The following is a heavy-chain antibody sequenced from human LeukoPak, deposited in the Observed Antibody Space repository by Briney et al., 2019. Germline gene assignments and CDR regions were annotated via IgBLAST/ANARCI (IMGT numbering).Heavy chain of an antibody. CDR3: AKDRAARPGAFDI. Sequence: GGSLRLSCAASGFTFSSYAMHWVRQAPGKGLEWVAVISYDGSNKYYADSVKGRFTISRDNSKNTLYLQMNSLRAEDTAVYYCAKDRAARPGAFDIWGQGTMVTVSS. D-gene: IGHD6-6*01. V-gene: IGHV3-30-3*01. J-gene: IGHJ3*02. CDR2: ISYDGSNK. CDR1: GFTFSSYA.